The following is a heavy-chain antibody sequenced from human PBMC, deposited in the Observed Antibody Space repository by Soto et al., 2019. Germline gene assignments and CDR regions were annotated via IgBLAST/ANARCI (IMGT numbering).Heavy chain of an antibody. D-gene: IGHD1-20*01. CDR2: IVVGSGNT. V-gene: IGHV1-58*01. Sequence: GASVKVSCKASGLTFTNSAVQWVRQARGQRLEWIGWIVVGSGNTNYAQKFQERVTITRDISTSTAYMELSSLGVDDTALYFCARATYNWNHEYWGQGTQVTVSS. CDR1: GLTFTNSA. CDR3: ARATYNWNHEY. J-gene: IGHJ4*02.